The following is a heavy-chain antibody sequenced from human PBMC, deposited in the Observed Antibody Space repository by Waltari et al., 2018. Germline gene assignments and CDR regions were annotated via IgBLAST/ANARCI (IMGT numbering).Heavy chain of an antibody. CDR1: GGSFTFFY. J-gene: IGHJ5*02. D-gene: IGHD1-26*01. CDR2: INPRGTT. V-gene: IGHV4-34*01. Sequence: QVQLQQWGAGLLKPSETLSLTCAVSGGSFTFFYWTCIRQPPGKGLEWIGEINPRGTTNYGPSLRSRVSISSDTSKNQFSLKLTSVTAADTAVYYCARADRGPRSGSSATPAWGPWGQGTLVTVSS. CDR3: ARADRGPRSGSSATPAWGP.